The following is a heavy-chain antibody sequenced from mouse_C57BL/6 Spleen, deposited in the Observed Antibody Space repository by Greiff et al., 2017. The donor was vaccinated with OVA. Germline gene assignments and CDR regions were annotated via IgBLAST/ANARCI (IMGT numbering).Heavy chain of an antibody. CDR1: GYTFTDYY. CDR2: IYPGSGNT. CDR3: AKSSGRLDY. V-gene: IGHV1-76*01. D-gene: IGHD3-2*02. J-gene: IGHJ2*01. Sequence: QVHVKQSGAELVRPGASVKLSCKASGYTFTDYYINWVKQRPGQGLEWIARIYPGSGNTYYNEKFKGKATLTAEKSSSTAYMQLSSLTSEDSAVFVCAKSSGRLDYWGKGTTLTVSS.